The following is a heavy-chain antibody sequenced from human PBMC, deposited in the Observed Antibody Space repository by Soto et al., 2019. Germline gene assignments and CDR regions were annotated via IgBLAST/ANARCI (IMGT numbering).Heavy chain of an antibody. CDR3: AKNGQPPYYYYGMDV. V-gene: IGHV1-18*01. J-gene: IGHJ6*02. Sequence: QGQLVQSGPEVKKSGASVKVSCKASGYTFSRYGISWVRQAPGQGLEWMGWISGYNGDTKNAQKVQGRVTMLIDTSTYTAYMELSSLTSDDTAIYYCAKNGQPPYYYYGMDVWGQGTTVTVSS. CDR2: ISGYNGDT. D-gene: IGHD2-8*01. CDR1: GYTFSRYG.